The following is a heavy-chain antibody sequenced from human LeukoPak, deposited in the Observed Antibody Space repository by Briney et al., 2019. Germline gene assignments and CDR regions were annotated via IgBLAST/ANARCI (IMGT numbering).Heavy chain of an antibody. Sequence: GGSRRLSCAASGFTFSNAWMSWVRQAPGKGLEWVGRIKSKTDGGTTDYAAPVKGRFTISRDDSKNTLYLQMNSLKTEDTAVYYCTKGYGDYAYYYYYMDVWGKGTTVTVSS. D-gene: IGHD4-17*01. CDR1: GFTFSNAW. J-gene: IGHJ6*03. CDR2: IKSKTDGGTT. V-gene: IGHV3-15*01. CDR3: TKGYGDYAYYYYYMDV.